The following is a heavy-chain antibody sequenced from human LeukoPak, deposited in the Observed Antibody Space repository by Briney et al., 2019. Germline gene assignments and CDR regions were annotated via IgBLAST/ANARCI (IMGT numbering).Heavy chain of an antibody. V-gene: IGHV4-39*01. J-gene: IGHJ4*02. D-gene: IGHD3-9*01. CDR2: IYYSGST. CDR3: ARLDYDILTGAEGY. Sequence: SEPLSLTCTVSGGSISSSSYYWGWIRQPPGKGLEWIGSIYYSGSTYYNPSLKSRVTISVDTSKNQFSLKLSSVTAADTAVYYCARLDYDILTGAEGYWGQGTLVTVSS. CDR1: GGSISSSSYY.